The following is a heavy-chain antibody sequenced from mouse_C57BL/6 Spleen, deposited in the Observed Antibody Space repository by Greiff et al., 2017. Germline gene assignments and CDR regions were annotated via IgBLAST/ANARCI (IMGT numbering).Heavy chain of an antibody. CDR3: ARGGTRGD. Sequence: VQLQQSGAELVRPGTSVKVSCKASGYAFTNYLIAWVKQRPGQGLEWIGVINPGSGGTNYNEKFKGKATLTADQSSSTAYMQRSSLTSEDSAVYFCARGGTRGDWGQGTTLTVSS. D-gene: IGHD3-3*01. J-gene: IGHJ2*01. V-gene: IGHV1-54*01. CDR2: INPGSGGT. CDR1: GYAFTNYL.